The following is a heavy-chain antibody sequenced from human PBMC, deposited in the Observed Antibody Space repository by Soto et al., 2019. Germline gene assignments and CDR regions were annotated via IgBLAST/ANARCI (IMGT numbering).Heavy chain of an antibody. Sequence: QVQLVQSGAEVKKPVASVRVPCKAYGYSFTGYYLHWVRQAPGQGLEWMGWINPNTGDTNYAQKFHGGVTLTRDTSINTAFMEVSGPRSDDTAVYYCARDFRPYFSMMSVDAFDIWGQGTIVTVSS. CDR1: GYSFTGYY. V-gene: IGHV1-2*02. J-gene: IGHJ3*02. CDR2: INPNTGDT. D-gene: IGHD2-2*01. CDR3: ARDFRPYFSMMSVDAFDI.